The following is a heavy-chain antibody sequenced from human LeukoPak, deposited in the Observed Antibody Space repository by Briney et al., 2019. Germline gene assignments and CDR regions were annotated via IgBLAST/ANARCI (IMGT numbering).Heavy chain of an antibody. V-gene: IGHV4-34*01. CDR1: GVSFSGYY. CDR3: ARRRSSSWYSAKYYFDY. J-gene: IGHJ4*02. D-gene: IGHD6-13*01. CDR2: INHSGST. Sequence: SETLSLTCAVYGVSFSGYYWSWIRQPPGKGLEWIGEINHSGSTNYNPSLKSRVTISVDTSKNQFSLKLSSVTAADTAVYYCARRRSSSWYSAKYYFDYWGQGTLVTVSS.